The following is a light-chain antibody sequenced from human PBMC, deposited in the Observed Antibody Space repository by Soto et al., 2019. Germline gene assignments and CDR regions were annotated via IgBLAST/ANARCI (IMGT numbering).Light chain of an antibody. J-gene: IGKJ5*01. CDR3: QQRSNLIT. Sequence: EIVLTQSPGTLSLSPVERATLSCRASQSVRTYLAWYQVKPGQAPRLLIYDASNRATGIPARFSGSGSGTDFTLTISSLEPEDFAVYYCQQRSNLITFGQGTRLEI. V-gene: IGKV3-11*01. CDR1: QSVRTY. CDR2: DAS.